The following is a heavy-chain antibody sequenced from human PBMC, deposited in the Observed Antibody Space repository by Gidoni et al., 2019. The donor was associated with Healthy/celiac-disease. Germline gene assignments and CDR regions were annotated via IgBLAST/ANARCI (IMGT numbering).Heavy chain of an antibody. CDR3: TTYSSGWYDAFDI. CDR2: IRSKANSYAT. CDR1: GFTFSGSA. V-gene: IGHV3-73*02. D-gene: IGHD6-19*01. Sequence: EVQLVESGGGLVQPGGSLKLSCAASGFTFSGSAMHWVRQASGKGLGWVGRIRSKANSYATAYAASVKGRFTISRDDSKNTAYLQMNSLKTEDTAVYYCTTYSSGWYDAFDIWGQGTMVTVSS. J-gene: IGHJ3*02.